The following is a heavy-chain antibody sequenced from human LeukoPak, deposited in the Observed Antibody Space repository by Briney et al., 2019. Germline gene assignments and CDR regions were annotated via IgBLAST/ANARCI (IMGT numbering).Heavy chain of an antibody. J-gene: IGHJ4*02. D-gene: IGHD1-7*01. CDR1: GFTFSDYY. CDR3: ASTGATYPFDY. Sequence: GGSLRLSCAASGFTFSDYYMSWIRQAPGKGLEWVSYISSSGSTIYYADSVKGRFTISRDNAKNSLYLQMNSLRAEDTSVYYCASTGATYPFDYWGQGTLVTVSS. CDR2: ISSSGSTI. V-gene: IGHV3-11*01.